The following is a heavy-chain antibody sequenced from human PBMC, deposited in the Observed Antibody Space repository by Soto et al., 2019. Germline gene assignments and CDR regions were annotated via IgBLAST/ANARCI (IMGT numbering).Heavy chain of an antibody. Sequence: ASVKVSCKASGYTFTSYGISWVRQAPGQGLEWMGWISAYNGNTNYAQKLQGRVTMTTDTSTSTAYMELRSLRSDDTAVYYCARSYPYDILTPFDYWGQGTLVTVSS. CDR2: ISAYNGNT. V-gene: IGHV1-18*01. J-gene: IGHJ4*02. CDR3: ARSYPYDILTPFDY. CDR1: GYTFTSYG. D-gene: IGHD3-9*01.